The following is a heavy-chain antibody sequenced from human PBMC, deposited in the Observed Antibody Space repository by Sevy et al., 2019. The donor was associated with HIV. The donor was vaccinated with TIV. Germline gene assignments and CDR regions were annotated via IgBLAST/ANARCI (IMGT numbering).Heavy chain of an antibody. CDR1: GDTFSTYG. CDR2: IIPIFGTP. J-gene: IGHJ3*02. V-gene: IGHV1-69*13. D-gene: IGHD7-27*01. CDR3: AREGGVAATGDHDAFDI. Sequence: ASVKVSCKASGDTFSTYGLSWVRQAPGQGLEWMGGIIPIFGTPNYAQKFQGRVTITADESASTAYMELSSLRSEDTALYYCAREGGVAATGDHDAFDIWGHGTLVTVSS.